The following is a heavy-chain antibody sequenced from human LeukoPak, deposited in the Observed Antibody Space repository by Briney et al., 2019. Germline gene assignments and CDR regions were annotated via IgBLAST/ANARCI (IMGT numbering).Heavy chain of an antibody. D-gene: IGHD6-6*01. J-gene: IGHJ4*02. Sequence: ASVKVSCKASGYTFTSYDINWVRQATGQGLEWVGCMYPNSGNTGYAQKFQGRVTITRKTSRSTAYMGLSTLRSEDTAVYYCARGMITSAYSSSSVVDYWGQGTLVTVSS. CDR3: ARGMITSAYSSSSVVDY. V-gene: IGHV1-8*03. CDR2: MYPNSGNT. CDR1: GYTFTSYD.